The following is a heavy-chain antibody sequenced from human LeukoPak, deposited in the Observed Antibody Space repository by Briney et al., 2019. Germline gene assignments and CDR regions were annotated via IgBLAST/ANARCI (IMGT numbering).Heavy chain of an antibody. D-gene: IGHD3-22*01. CDR3: ARQPDYYDSRTYYMDV. CDR1: GYSFTSYW. Sequence: PGESLKISCKGSGYSFTSYWIGWVRQMPGKGLEWMGIIYPGDSDTRYSPSFQGQVTISADKSISTAYLQWSSLKASDTAMYYCARQPDYYDSRTYYMDVWGKGTTVTVSS. V-gene: IGHV5-51*01. J-gene: IGHJ6*03. CDR2: IYPGDSDT.